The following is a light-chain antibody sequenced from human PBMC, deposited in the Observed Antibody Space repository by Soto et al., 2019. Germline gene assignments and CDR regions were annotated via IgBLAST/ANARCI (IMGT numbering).Light chain of an antibody. CDR2: DAS. Sequence: DIHMHQSPTTLPATVGDSVPITCRASQSISSWLAWYQQKPGKAPKLLIYDASSLESGVPSRFSGSGSGTEFTLTISSLQPDDFATYYCQQYNSYSRTFGQGTKVDIK. V-gene: IGKV1-5*01. CDR3: QQYNSYSRT. CDR1: QSISSW. J-gene: IGKJ1*01.